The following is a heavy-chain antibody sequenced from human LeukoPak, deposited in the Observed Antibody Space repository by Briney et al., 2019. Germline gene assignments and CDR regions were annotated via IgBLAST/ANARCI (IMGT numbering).Heavy chain of an antibody. CDR3: ARDQYSGSYGIAFDI. D-gene: IGHD1-26*01. CDR2: IYTSGST. CDR1: GGSISSSNW. J-gene: IGHJ3*02. V-gene: IGHV4-61*02. Sequence: PSGTLSLTCAVSGGSISSSNWWSWIRQPAGKGLEWIGRIYTSGSTNYNPSLKSRVTISVDTSKNQFSLKLSSVTAADTAVYYCARDQYSGSYGIAFDIWGQGTMVTVSS.